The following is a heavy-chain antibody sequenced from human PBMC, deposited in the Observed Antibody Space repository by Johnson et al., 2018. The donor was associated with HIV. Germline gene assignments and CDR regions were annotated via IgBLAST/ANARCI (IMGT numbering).Heavy chain of an antibody. J-gene: IGHJ3*02. CDR2: ISYDGSNK. D-gene: IGHD3-22*01. Sequence: QVQLVESGGGVVQPGRSLRLSCAASGLTFRSYGMHWVRQAPGKGLEWVAVISYDGSNKYYADSVKGRFTISRDNSKNTLYLQMSSLRAEDTALYFCARDRRHFYDSSGYPDYDAFDIWGQGTMVTVSS. CDR1: GLTFRSYG. CDR3: ARDRRHFYDSSGYPDYDAFDI. V-gene: IGHV3-30*03.